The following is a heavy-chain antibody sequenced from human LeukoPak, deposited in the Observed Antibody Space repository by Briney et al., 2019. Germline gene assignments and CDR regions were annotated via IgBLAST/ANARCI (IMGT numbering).Heavy chain of an antibody. CDR1: GGSFSGYY. D-gene: IGHD3-10*01. CDR2: INHSGST. Sequence: SETLSLTCAVYGGSFSGYYWSWIRQPPGKGLEWIGEINHSGSTNYNPSLKSRVTISVDTSKNQFSLKLSSVTAADTAVYYCARLLWFGGGAFDYWGQGTLVTVSS. V-gene: IGHV4-34*01. CDR3: ARLLWFGGGAFDY. J-gene: IGHJ4*02.